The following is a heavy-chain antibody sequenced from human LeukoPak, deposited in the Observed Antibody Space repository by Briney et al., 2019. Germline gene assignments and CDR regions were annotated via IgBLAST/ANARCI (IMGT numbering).Heavy chain of an antibody. CDR3: AKDYYDILTGQPLSFDY. Sequence: GGSLRLSCAASGFTFSSYSMNWVRQAPGRGLEWVSYISGSSRPIYYADSVKGRFTISRDNAKNSLYLQMNSLRAEDTAVYYCAKDYYDILTGQPLSFDYWGQGTLVTVSS. D-gene: IGHD3-9*01. CDR2: ISGSSRPI. CDR1: GFTFSSYS. J-gene: IGHJ4*02. V-gene: IGHV3-48*01.